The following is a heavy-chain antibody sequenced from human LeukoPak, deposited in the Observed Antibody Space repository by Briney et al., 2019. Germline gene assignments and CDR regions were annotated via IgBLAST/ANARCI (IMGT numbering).Heavy chain of an antibody. J-gene: IGHJ4*02. CDR2: ISGSGGRT. CDR1: GFTFSSYA. Sequence: GGSLRLSCAASGFTFSSYAMSWVRQAPGKGLEWVSAISGSGGRTYYADSVKGRFTISRDNSKNTLYLQMNSLRAEDMAVYYCAGGRGYSYGSGDSYFYYWGQGTLVTVSS. CDR3: AGGRGYSYGSGDSYFYY. V-gene: IGHV3-23*01. D-gene: IGHD5-18*01.